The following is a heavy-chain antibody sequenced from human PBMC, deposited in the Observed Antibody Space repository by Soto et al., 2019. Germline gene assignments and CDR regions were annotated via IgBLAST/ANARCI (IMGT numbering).Heavy chain of an antibody. CDR1: GFTFSSYG. D-gene: IGHD6-13*01. CDR3: AKDRAAAGPYYFDY. V-gene: IGHV3-30*18. CDR2: ISYDGSNK. Sequence: SLRLSCAASGFTFSSYGMHWVRQAPGKGLEWVAVISYDGSNKYYADSVKGRFTISRDNSKNTLYLQMNSLRAEDTAVYYCAKDRAAAGPYYFDYWGQGTLVTVSS. J-gene: IGHJ4*02.